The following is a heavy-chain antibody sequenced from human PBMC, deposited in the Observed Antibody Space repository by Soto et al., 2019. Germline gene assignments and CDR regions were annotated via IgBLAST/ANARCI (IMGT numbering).Heavy chain of an antibody. V-gene: IGHV1-18*01. CDR2: ISAYNGNT. J-gene: IGHJ6*02. Sequence: ASVKVSCKASGDTFTSYGISWVRQAPEQGLEWMGWISAYNGNTNYAQKLQGRVTMTTDTSTSTAYMELRSLRSDDTAVYYCARGGIAARPDPFGYYYYGMDVWGQGTTVTSP. D-gene: IGHD6-6*01. CDR3: ARGGIAARPDPFGYYYYGMDV. CDR1: GDTFTSYG.